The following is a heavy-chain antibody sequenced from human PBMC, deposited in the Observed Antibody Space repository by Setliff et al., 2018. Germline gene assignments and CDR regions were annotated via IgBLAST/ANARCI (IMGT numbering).Heavy chain of an antibody. CDR1: GFTLSSYG. CDR2: VSHEGSTK. J-gene: IGHJ5*02. Sequence: SLKISCAASGFTLSSYGMHWVRQAPGKGLEWVAVVSHEGSTKDYIDSVKGRFAISRDNSKNTLYLQMNGLTAADTAVYFCAKVGLEFYDFRSGPHWFDHWGRGTQVTVSS. CDR3: AKVGLEFYDFRSGPHWFDH. V-gene: IGHV3-30*10. D-gene: IGHD3-3*01.